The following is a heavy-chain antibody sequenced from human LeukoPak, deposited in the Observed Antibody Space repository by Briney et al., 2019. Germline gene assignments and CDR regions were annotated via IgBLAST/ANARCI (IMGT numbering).Heavy chain of an antibody. CDR2: INPNSGGT. CDR1: GYTFTGYY. D-gene: IGHD3-22*01. CDR3: AREPPLSFDSSGYYGY. J-gene: IGHJ4*02. V-gene: IGHV1-2*02. Sequence: GASVKVSCKASGYTFTGYYMHWVRQAPGQGLEWMGWINPNSGGTNYAQKFQGRVTMTRDTSIGTAYMELSRLRPDDTAVYYCAREPPLSFDSSGYYGYWGQGTLVTVSS.